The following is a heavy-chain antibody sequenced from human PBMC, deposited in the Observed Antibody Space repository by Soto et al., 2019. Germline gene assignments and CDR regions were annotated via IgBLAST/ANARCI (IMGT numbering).Heavy chain of an antibody. J-gene: IGHJ4*02. CDR1: GGSFSGFY. D-gene: IGHD3-9*01. CDR3: ARGCDVSRYLDWFS. CDR2: ISHSGST. V-gene: IGHV4-34*01. Sequence: PSETLSLTCAVYGGSFSGFYWSWIRQSPGKGLEWIGEISHSGSTNYNPSLKSRVTISIDTSRKQFSLKVNSMTAADTAVYYCARGCDVSRYLDWFSWGQGTLVTVSS.